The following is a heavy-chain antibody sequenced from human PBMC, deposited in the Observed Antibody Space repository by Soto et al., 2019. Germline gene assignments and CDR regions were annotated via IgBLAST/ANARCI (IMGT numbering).Heavy chain of an antibody. D-gene: IGHD3-3*01. Sequence: SETLSLTCTVSGGSISSSSYYWGWIRQPPGKGLEWIGSISYSGSTYYNPSLKRRVTISVDTSTNMCSMKLRSVNAEDTAVYYCARQLTEDFWSSYNGFDPWGQGTLVTVSS. CDR1: GGSISSSSYY. CDR3: ARQLTEDFWSSYNGFDP. V-gene: IGHV4-39*01. CDR2: ISYSGST. J-gene: IGHJ5*01.